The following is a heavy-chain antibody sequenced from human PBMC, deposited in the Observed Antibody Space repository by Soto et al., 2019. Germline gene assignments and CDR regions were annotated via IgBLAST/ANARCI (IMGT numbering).Heavy chain of an antibody. CDR1: GGSISSYY. V-gene: IGHV4-59*01. J-gene: IGHJ5*02. D-gene: IGHD6-6*01. CDR2: IYYSGST. CDR3: ARNSVAARPSLNWFDP. Sequence: QVQLQESGPGLVKPSETLSLTCTVSGGSISSYYWRWIRQPPGKGLEWIGYIYYSGSTNYNPSLKSRVTISVDTSKNQFSLKLSSVTAADTAVYYCARNSVAARPSLNWFDPWGQGTLVTVSS.